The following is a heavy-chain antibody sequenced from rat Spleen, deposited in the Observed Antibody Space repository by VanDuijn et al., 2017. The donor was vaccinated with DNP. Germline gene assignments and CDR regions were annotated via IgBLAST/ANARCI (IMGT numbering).Heavy chain of an antibody. V-gene: IGHV5S13*01. CDR2: ITNSGGST. D-gene: IGHD1-2*01. Sequence: EVQLVESGGGLVQPGRSLKLSCAASGFTFSNYGMAWVRQAPTKGLEWVASITNSGGSTYYRDSVTGRFTISRDNAKSILYLQMDSLKSEDTATYYCSTHYFTSYIFCYFDFWGPGTMVTVSS. CDR1: GFTFSNYG. J-gene: IGHJ1*01. CDR3: STHYFTSYIFCYFDF.